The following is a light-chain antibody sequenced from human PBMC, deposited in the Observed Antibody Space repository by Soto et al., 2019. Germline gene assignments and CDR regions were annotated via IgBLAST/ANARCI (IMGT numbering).Light chain of an antibody. V-gene: IGLV1-51*02. CDR3: GTWDSSPTTYV. Sequence: QSLLPQPPSGSAAPGEKVTISCSGSSSNIGKNYVSWYQHLPGAAPKLLIYENNKRPSVIPDRVSGSKSGTSATLTITGLQTGDEAEYYCGTWDSSPTTYVFGIGTKVTVL. CDR2: ENN. CDR1: SSNIGKNY. J-gene: IGLJ1*01.